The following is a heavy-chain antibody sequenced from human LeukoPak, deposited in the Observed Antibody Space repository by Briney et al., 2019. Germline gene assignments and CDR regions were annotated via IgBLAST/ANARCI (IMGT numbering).Heavy chain of an antibody. CDR1: GFTFSSYG. J-gene: IGHJ4*02. D-gene: IGHD6-13*01. CDR2: ISYDGSNK. CDR3: AKDLGGAAATPLGKDY. V-gene: IGHV3-30*18. Sequence: GGSLRLSCAASGFTFSSYGMHWVRQAPGKGLEWVAVISYDGSNKYYADSVKGGFTISRDNSKNTLSLQMNSMRAEDTAVYYCAKDLGGAAATPLGKDYWGQGTLVTVSS.